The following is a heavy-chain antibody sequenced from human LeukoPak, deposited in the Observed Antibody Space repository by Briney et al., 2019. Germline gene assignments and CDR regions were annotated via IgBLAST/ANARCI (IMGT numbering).Heavy chain of an antibody. Sequence: GRSLRLSCAASGFTFSSYGMHWVRQAPSKGLEWVAVISYDGSNKYYADSVKGRFTISRDNSKNTLYLQMNSLRAEDTAVYYCAKDVGSSWLFDYWGQGTLVTVSS. D-gene: IGHD6-13*01. CDR3: AKDVGSSWLFDY. J-gene: IGHJ4*02. CDR2: ISYDGSNK. CDR1: GFTFSSYG. V-gene: IGHV3-30*18.